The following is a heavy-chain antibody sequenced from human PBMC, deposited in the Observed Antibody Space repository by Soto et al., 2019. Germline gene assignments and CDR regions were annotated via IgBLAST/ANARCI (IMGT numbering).Heavy chain of an antibody. Sequence: QVQLLESGGGLVKPGGSLRLSCAASGFTFSDYYMSWIRQAPGKGLEWVSYISSSGSTIYYADSVKGRFTISRDNVKNSPYLQMNSLRAEDTSVYYCARDHSSFYSGMDVWGQGTTVTVSS. CDR2: ISSSGSTI. CDR1: GFTFSDYY. V-gene: IGHV3-11*01. D-gene: IGHD5-18*01. CDR3: ARDHSSFYSGMDV. J-gene: IGHJ6*02.